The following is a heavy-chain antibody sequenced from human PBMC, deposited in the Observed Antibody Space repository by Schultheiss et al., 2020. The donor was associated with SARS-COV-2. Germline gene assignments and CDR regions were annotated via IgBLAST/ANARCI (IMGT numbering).Heavy chain of an antibody. V-gene: IGHV3-7*03. CDR2: IKQDGSEK. CDR3: ARGGAARRDYYYGMDV. J-gene: IGHJ6*02. Sequence: GESLKISCAASGFTFSSYWMSWVRQAPGKGLEWVANIKQDGSEKYYVDSVKGRFTISRDNAKNSLYLQMNSLRAEDTAVYYCARGGAARRDYYYGMDVWGQGTTVTVSS. D-gene: IGHD6-6*01. CDR1: GFTFSSYW.